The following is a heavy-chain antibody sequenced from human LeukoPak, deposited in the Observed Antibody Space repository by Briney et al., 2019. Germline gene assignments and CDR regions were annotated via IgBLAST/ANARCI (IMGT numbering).Heavy chain of an antibody. CDR2: ISSSSSYI. Sequence: GGSLRLSCAASGFTFSSYSMNWVRQAPGKGLEWVSSISSSSSYIYYADSVRGRFTISRDNAKNSLYPQMNSLRAEDTAVYYCVRGVNSPFDYWGQGTLVTVSS. CDR3: VRGVNSPFDY. CDR1: GFTFSSYS. V-gene: IGHV3-21*01. D-gene: IGHD3-10*01. J-gene: IGHJ4*02.